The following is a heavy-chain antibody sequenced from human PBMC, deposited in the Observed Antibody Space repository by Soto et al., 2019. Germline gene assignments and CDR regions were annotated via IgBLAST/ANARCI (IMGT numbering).Heavy chain of an antibody. J-gene: IGHJ4*02. CDR2: IIPDFGTG. Sequence: QVLLVQSGAEVREPGSSVNVSCKASGGTFNSYAISWVRQAPGQGLEWMGGIIPDFGTGNSAQKFRGRVSITADASTTTVYKGPSGLTLEDTAVYYCARERGGYNRGDVEFWGQGTQVIVSS. CDR1: GGTFNSYA. CDR3: ARERGGYNRGDVEF. D-gene: IGHD1-26*01. V-gene: IGHV1-69*01.